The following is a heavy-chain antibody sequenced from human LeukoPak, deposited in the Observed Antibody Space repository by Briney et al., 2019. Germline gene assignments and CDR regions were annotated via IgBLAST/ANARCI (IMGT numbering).Heavy chain of an antibody. CDR2: ISSSSTI. Sequence: GGSLRLSCAASGFTFSSYSMNWVRQAPGKGLEWVSYISSSSTIYYADSVKGRFTISRDNAKNSLYLQMNSLRAEDTAVYYCAREAYDFWSGYYAHFGYWGQGTLVTVSS. CDR1: GFTFSSYS. D-gene: IGHD3-3*01. J-gene: IGHJ4*02. V-gene: IGHV3-48*01. CDR3: AREAYDFWSGYYAHFGY.